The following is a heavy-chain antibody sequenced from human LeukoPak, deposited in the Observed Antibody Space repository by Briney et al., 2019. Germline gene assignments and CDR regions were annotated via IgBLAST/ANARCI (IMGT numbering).Heavy chain of an antibody. CDR2: IYSGGST. Sequence: GGSLRLSCAASGFTVSTNCMSWVRQAPGKGLEWVSVIYSGGSTYYADSVKGRFTISRHNSENTLYLQMNSLRAEDTAVYYCARGMTNPFDYWGQGTLVTVSS. CDR3: ARGMTNPFDY. D-gene: IGHD4-11*01. J-gene: IGHJ4*02. CDR1: GFTVSTNC. V-gene: IGHV3-53*04.